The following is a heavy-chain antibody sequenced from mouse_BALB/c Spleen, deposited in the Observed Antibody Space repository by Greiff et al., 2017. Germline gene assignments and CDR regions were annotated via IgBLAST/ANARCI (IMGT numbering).Heavy chain of an antibody. CDR3: TRHAVYYGNPYWYFDV. CDR1: GFTFSNYW. Sequence: DVMLVESGGGLVQPGGSMKLSCVASGFTFSNYWMNWVRQSPEKGLEWVAEIRLKSNNYATHYAESVKGRFTISRDDSKSSVYLQMNNLRAEDTGIYYCTRHAVYYGNPYWYFDVWGAGTTVTVSS. D-gene: IGHD2-1*01. J-gene: IGHJ1*01. CDR2: IRLKSNNYAT. V-gene: IGHV6-6*02.